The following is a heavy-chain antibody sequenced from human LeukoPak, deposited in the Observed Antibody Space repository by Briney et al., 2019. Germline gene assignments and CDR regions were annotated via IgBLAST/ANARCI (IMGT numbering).Heavy chain of an antibody. D-gene: IGHD2-2*01. CDR3: ATRVVAEMN. CDR2: INPNIGGT. V-gene: IGHV1-2*02. J-gene: IGHJ4*02. Sequence: ASLKVSSKASRDTFTGYYMHCGREAPGQGLGWMGWINPNIGGTNYAQKFQGRVTMPRDTSISTAYMELRGLRSDDTAVCYCATRVVAEMNWGQGTLVTVSS. CDR1: RDTFTGYY.